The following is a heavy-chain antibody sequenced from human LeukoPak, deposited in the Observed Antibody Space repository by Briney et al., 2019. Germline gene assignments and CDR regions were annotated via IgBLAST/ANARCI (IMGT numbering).Heavy chain of an antibody. V-gene: IGHV3-23*01. D-gene: IGHD4-17*01. CDR1: EFTLRNYW. J-gene: IGHJ4*02. Sequence: GGSLRLSCAASEFTLRNYWTNWVRQAPGKGLEWVSTISYSGGNTYYADSVKGRFAISRDNSKNTLYLQMNSLRAEDTAVYYCAKRGTVTTFGHCDYWGQGTLVTVSS. CDR2: ISYSGGNT. CDR3: AKRGTVTTFGHCDY.